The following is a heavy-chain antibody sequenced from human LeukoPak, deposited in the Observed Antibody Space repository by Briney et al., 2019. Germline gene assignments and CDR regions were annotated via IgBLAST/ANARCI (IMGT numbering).Heavy chain of an antibody. D-gene: IGHD6-19*01. J-gene: IGHJ6*03. CDR1: GFTFSRYA. Sequence: GGSLRLSCAASGFTFSRYAMHWVRQTPGKGLEWVAIISYDGTNKYYADSVKGRFTISRDNSKNTLYLQMNSPRAEDTAVYYCARDSDSSGWLDYYMDVWGKGTTVTISS. CDR2: ISYDGTNK. V-gene: IGHV3-30*04. CDR3: ARDSDSSGWLDYYMDV.